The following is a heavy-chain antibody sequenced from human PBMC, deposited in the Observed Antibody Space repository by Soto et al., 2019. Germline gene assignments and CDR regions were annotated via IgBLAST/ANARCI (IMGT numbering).Heavy chain of an antibody. V-gene: IGHV4-39*01. CDR1: GGSISSSSYY. CDR3: ATVSFGQSQH. D-gene: IGHD3-10*01. CDR2: IYYSGST. J-gene: IGHJ1*01. Sequence: QLQLQESGPGLVKPSETLSLTCTVSGGSISSSSYYWGWIRQPPGKGLEWIGSIYYSGSTYYNPSLTARVPLSVDTSTTQLSLQRRPVTAADPSVYYCATVSFGQSQHWGHGTLVTVSS.